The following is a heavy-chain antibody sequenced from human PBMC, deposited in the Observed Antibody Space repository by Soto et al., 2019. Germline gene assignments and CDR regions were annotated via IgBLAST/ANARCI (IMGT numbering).Heavy chain of an antibody. CDR1: GYTFTSYD. Sequence: ASVKVSCKASGYTFTSYDINWLRQATGQGLEWMGWMNPNSGNTGYAQKFQGRVTMTRNTSISTAYMELSSLRSEDTAVYYCAREEKGRYYYYYYGMDVWGQGTTVTVSS. CDR2: MNPNSGNT. J-gene: IGHJ6*02. CDR3: AREEKGRYYYYYYGMDV. V-gene: IGHV1-8*01.